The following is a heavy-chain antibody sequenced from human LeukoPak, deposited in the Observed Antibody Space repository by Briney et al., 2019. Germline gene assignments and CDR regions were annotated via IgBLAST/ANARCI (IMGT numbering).Heavy chain of an antibody. Sequence: GGSLRLSCAASGFTFSNYAMSWVRQAPGKGLDFVSSISTDGDNTDYGSSVKGRFTVSRDNSKNTLYLQMGSLSAEDMAVYYCARDLALGDDAFDIWGQGTMVTVSS. CDR1: GFTFSNYA. CDR3: ARDLALGDDAFDI. V-gene: IGHV3-64*01. J-gene: IGHJ3*02. CDR2: ISTDGDNT. D-gene: IGHD2-21*02.